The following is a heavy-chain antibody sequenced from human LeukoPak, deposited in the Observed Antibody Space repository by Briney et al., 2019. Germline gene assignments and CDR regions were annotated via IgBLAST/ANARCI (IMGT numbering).Heavy chain of an antibody. Sequence: GGSLRLSCAASGFTFTNAWMSWVRQAPGKGLEGVGRIKSKADGGATDYAAPVKGRFTISRDDSKNTLYLRMSSLKTEDSAVYYCTTEQQLVLVRFDPWGQGTLVTVSS. D-gene: IGHD6-13*01. CDR3: TTEQQLVLVRFDP. CDR1: GFTFTNAW. CDR2: IKSKADGGAT. V-gene: IGHV3-15*01. J-gene: IGHJ5*02.